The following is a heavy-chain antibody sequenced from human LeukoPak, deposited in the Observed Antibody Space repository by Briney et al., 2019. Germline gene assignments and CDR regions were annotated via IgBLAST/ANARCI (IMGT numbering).Heavy chain of an antibody. V-gene: IGHV4-30-4*01. CDR1: GGSISSGDYY. CDR2: IYYSGST. Sequence: SETLSLTCTVSGGSISSGDYYWSWIRQPPGKGLEWIGYIYYSGSTYYNPSLKSRVTISVDTSKNQFSLKLSSVTAADTAVYYCARETRPNFYDTDSSGGFDYWGQGTLVTVSS. D-gene: IGHD3-22*01. CDR3: ARETRPNFYDTDSSGGFDY. J-gene: IGHJ4*02.